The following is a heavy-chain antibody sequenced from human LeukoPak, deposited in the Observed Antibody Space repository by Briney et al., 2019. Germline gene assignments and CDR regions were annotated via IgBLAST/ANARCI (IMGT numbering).Heavy chain of an antibody. CDR1: GFTFSSYG. D-gene: IGHD3-3*01. V-gene: IGHV3-33*01. Sequence: GGSLRLSCAASGFTFSSYGMHWVRQAPGKGLEGVAVIWYDGSNKYYADSVKGRFTISRDNSKNTLYLQMNSLRAEDTAVYYCARDIGWLRFLEWSYYYYYGMDVWGQGTTVTVSS. CDR3: ARDIGWLRFLEWSYYYYYGMDV. J-gene: IGHJ6*02. CDR2: IWYDGSNK.